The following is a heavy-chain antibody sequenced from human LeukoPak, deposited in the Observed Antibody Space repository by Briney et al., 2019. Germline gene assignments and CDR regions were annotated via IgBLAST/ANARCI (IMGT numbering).Heavy chain of an antibody. J-gene: IGHJ4*02. CDR2: ISGSGGST. CDR3: ARDKGYSGSYYGPDY. V-gene: IGHV3-23*01. Sequence: GGSLRLSCAASGFTFSSYAMSWVRQAPGKGLEWVSAISGSGGSTYYAGSVKGRFTISRDNAKNSLYLQMNSLRAEDTAVYYCARDKGYSGSYYGPDYWGQGTLVTVSS. D-gene: IGHD1-26*01. CDR1: GFTFSSYA.